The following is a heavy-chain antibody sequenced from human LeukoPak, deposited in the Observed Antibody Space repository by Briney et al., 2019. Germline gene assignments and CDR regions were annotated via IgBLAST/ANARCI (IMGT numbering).Heavy chain of an antibody. Sequence: ASVKVSCKASGGTFSSYAISWVRQAPGQGLEWMGGIIPIFGTANYAQKFQGRVTITADESPSTAYMELSSLRSEETDVYYCVYVGYCSGGRCYSGDFDYWGQGTLVTVSS. V-gene: IGHV1-69*01. CDR1: GGTFSSYA. D-gene: IGHD2-15*01. J-gene: IGHJ4*02. CDR2: IIPIFGTA. CDR3: VYVGYCSGGRCYSGDFDY.